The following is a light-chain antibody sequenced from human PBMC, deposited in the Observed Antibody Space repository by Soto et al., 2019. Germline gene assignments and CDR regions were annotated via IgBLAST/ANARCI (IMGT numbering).Light chain of an antibody. J-gene: IGKJ2*01. CDR2: GAS. Sequence: EIVLPQSPGTLSLSPGERATLSCRASQSVNSSYLAWYQQKPGQAPRLLIYGASRRATGIPDRFSGSGSGTDFTLTISRLEPEDFAVYYCQQYGTSPPYTFGQGTKLEIK. V-gene: IGKV3-20*01. CDR3: QQYGTSPPYT. CDR1: QSVNSSY.